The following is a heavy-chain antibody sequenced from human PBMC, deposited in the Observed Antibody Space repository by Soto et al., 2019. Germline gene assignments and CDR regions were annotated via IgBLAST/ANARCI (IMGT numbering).Heavy chain of an antibody. D-gene: IGHD2-2*01. CDR1: GFTFSSDA. CDR3: ATYGCSSTSCQCDY. Sequence: EVQLLESGGGSVQPGGSLRLSCAASGFTFSSDAMTWVRQAPGKGLEWVSAISGSGASTYYANSVKGRSTISRDNSKNNRYLQLNSLRAEDTAVYYCATYGCSSTSCQCDYWGQGTRVTVSS. J-gene: IGHJ4*02. V-gene: IGHV3-23*01. CDR2: ISGSGAST.